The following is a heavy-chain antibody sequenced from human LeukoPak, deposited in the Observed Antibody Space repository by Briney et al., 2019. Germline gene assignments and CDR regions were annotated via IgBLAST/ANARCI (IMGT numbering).Heavy chain of an antibody. CDR3: ARDTVPGIDY. D-gene: IGHD1-26*01. V-gene: IGHV4-59*12. J-gene: IGHJ4*02. CDR2: IYYSGST. CDR1: GGSISSYY. Sequence: SETLSLTCTVSGGSISSYYWSWIRQPPGKGLVWIGYIYYSGSTNYNPSLKSRVTMSVDTSKNQFSLKLSSVTAADTAVYYCARDTVPGIDYWGQGTLVTVSS.